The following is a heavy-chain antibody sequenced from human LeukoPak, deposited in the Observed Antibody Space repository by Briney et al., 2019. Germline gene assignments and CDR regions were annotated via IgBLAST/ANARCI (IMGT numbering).Heavy chain of an antibody. D-gene: IGHD6-19*01. J-gene: IGHJ6*02. V-gene: IGHV3-33*01. CDR3: AREEQWLAVYYYGMDV. CDR2: IWYDGSNK. Sequence: GGSLSLSCAASGFTFSSYGMHWVRQAPGKGLEWVAVIWYDGSNKYYADSVKGRFTISRDNSKNTLYLQMNSLRAEDTAVYYCAREEQWLAVYYYGMDVWGQGTTVTVSS. CDR1: GFTFSSYG.